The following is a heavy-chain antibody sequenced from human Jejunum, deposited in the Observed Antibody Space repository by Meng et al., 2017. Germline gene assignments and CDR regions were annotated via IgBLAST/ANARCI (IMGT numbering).Heavy chain of an antibody. CDR2: ISHDGSYR. J-gene: IGHJ4*02. Sequence: GGSLRLSCAASGFTVTNFAVHWVRRAPGRGLEWVAVISHDGSYRSYTDSVKGRFTISRDSSMNTVFLQMNSLRAEDTAVYYCARPRGPGEGGVRYFDYWGQGTLVTVSS. D-gene: IGHD3-10*01. CDR1: GFTVTNFA. V-gene: IGHV3-30*04. CDR3: ARPRGPGEGGVRYFDY.